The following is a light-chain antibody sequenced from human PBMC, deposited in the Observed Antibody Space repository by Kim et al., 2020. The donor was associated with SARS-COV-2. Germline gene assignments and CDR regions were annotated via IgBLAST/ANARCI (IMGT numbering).Light chain of an antibody. CDR2: DTS. CDR3: QQYGSSPLT. J-gene: IGKJ4*01. CDR1: QSVSSNY. Sequence: APGEGAAHSCRASQSVSSNYLAWYQQKPGQPPRLLIYDTSTRATGIPDRFSGSGSGTDYTLTISRLEPEDFVVYYCQQYGSSPLTFGGGTKVDIK. V-gene: IGKV3-20*01.